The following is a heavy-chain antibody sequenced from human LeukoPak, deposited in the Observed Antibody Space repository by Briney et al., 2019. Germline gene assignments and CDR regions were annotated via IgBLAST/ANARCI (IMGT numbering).Heavy chain of an antibody. CDR1: GITFSDYA. CDR3: AQRGTATRGFDS. J-gene: IGHJ4*02. V-gene: IGHV3-23*01. CDR2: VSGNGART. D-gene: IGHD4-17*01. Sequence: GGSLRLSCAASGITFSDYAVSWVRQAPGKGLEWLSGVSGNGARTYYGNSAKGRFTISRDNSKNTLYLQMNSLRAEDTALYYCAQRGTATRGFDSWGQGTLVTVSS.